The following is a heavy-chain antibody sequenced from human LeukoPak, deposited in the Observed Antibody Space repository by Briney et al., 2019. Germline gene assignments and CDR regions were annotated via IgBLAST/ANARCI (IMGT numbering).Heavy chain of an antibody. D-gene: IGHD3-16*01. J-gene: IGHJ6*02. CDR1: GFTFNIYG. CDR3: AKMDTDLITQNYYNYGMDV. CDR2: ILYDGGKE. V-gene: IGHV3-30*18. Sequence: GGSLRLSCAASGFTFNIYGMHWVRQAPGKGLEWVAVILYDGGKEYYADSVRGRFTLSRDNSKNTLYLQMSSLRVEDTAVYYCAKMDTDLITQNYYNYGMDVWGQGTTVIVSS.